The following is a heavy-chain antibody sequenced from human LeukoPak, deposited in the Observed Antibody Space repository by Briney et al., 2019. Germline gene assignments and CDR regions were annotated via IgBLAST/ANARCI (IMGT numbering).Heavy chain of an antibody. CDR3: AKAYPLRCFDWLFSDY. Sequence: GGSLRLSCAASGFTFSSYAMSWVRQAPGKGLEWVSAISGSGGSTYYADSVKGRFTISRDNSKNTLYLQMNSLRAEDTAVYYCAKAYPLRCFDWLFSDYWGQGTLVTVSS. V-gene: IGHV3-23*01. CDR1: GFTFSSYA. CDR2: ISGSGGST. D-gene: IGHD3-9*01. J-gene: IGHJ4*02.